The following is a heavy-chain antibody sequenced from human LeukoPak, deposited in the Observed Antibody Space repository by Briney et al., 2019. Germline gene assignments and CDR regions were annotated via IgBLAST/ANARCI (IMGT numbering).Heavy chain of an antibody. Sequence: SETLSLTCAVYGGSFSDYYWSWIRQPPGKGLEWIGEIHHSGSTNYNPSLKRRVTISVAPSKNQFSLKLSSVTAADTAVYYCASVHQPFYYYGSGSYSQNWFDPWGQGTLVTVSS. CDR2: IHHSGST. D-gene: IGHD3-10*01. J-gene: IGHJ5*02. CDR1: GGSFSDYY. V-gene: IGHV4-34*01. CDR3: ASVHQPFYYYGSGSYSQNWFDP.